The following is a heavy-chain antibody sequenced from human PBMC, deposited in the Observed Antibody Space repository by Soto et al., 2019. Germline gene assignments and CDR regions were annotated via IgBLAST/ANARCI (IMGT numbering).Heavy chain of an antibody. CDR2: IYPGDSDT. D-gene: IGHD5-18*01. CDR3: ARLPLGPWYSYGYSWPPYYFDY. V-gene: IGHV5-51*01. Sequence: GESLKISCKGSGYSFTSYWIGWVRQMPGKGLGWVGIIYPGDSDTRYSPSFQGQVTISADKSISTAYLQWSSLKASDTAMYYCARLPLGPWYSYGYSWPPYYFDYWGQGTLVTVSS. CDR1: GYSFTSYW. J-gene: IGHJ4*02.